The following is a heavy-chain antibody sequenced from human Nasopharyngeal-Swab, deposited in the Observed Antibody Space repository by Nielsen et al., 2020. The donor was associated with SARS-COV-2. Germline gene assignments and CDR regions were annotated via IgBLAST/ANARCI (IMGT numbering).Heavy chain of an antibody. CDR1: GYTFTGYY. CDR3: ARVWSGSGSYPDYYYYMDV. CDR2: INPNSGGT. J-gene: IGHJ6*03. D-gene: IGHD3-10*01. V-gene: IGHV1-2*06. Sequence: ASVKVSCKASGYTFTGYYMHWVRQAPGQGLEWMGRINPNSGGTNYAQKFQGRVTMTRDTSISTAYMELSRLRSDDTAVYYCARVWSGSGSYPDYYYYMDVWGKGTTVNVSS.